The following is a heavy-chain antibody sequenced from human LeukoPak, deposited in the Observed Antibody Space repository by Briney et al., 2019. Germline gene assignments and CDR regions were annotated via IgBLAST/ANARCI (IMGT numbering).Heavy chain of an antibody. CDR3: TGNYYGSGSYADFDY. CDR2: IRSTANGYAT. D-gene: IGHD3-10*01. V-gene: IGHV3-73*01. J-gene: IGHJ4*02. Sequence: GGSLRLSCAASGFTFSGSALHWVRQAYGKGLEWVGRIRSTANGYATAYAASVKGRFTISRDDSKNTAYLQMDSLKTEDTAVYYCTGNYYGSGSYADFDYWGQGTLVTVSS. CDR1: GFTFSGSA.